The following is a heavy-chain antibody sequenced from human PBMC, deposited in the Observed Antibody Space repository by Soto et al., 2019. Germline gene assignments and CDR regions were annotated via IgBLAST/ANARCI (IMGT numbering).Heavy chain of an antibody. CDR3: ARLPGP. CDR2: IYHSGST. J-gene: IGHJ5*02. V-gene: IGHV4-30-2*01. CDR1: GGSISSGGYS. Sequence: QLQLQESGSGLVKPSQTLSLTGAVSGGSISSGGYSWRWIRQPAGKGLEWIGYIYHSGSTYYNPSLKCRDTTSVDRSKNQFSLKLMSVTASDTAVYYCARLPGPWGQGTLVTVSS.